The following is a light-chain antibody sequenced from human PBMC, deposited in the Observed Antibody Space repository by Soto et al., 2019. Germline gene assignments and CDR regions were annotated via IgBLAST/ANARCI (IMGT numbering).Light chain of an antibody. CDR2: GAS. Sequence: EIALTQSPGTLSLSPGERATLSCRASQSVSSSFLAWYQQKPGQAPRLLIYGASSRATGIPDRFSGSGSGTDITLTISRLEPEDFAVYYCQQYDNSPWTFGQGTKVEIK. V-gene: IGKV3-20*01. J-gene: IGKJ1*01. CDR1: QSVSSSF. CDR3: QQYDNSPWT.